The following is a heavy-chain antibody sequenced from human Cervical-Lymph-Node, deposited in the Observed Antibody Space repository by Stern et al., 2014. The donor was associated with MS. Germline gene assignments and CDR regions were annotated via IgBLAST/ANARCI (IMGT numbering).Heavy chain of an antibody. D-gene: IGHD2-15*01. CDR1: GYIFTLNG. Sequence: VQLLQSGAEVKKPGASVKVSCKASGYIFTLNGISWVQQAPGQGLEWMGWVNTYKGDTHYAQEFQGRVTMTKDTSTNTAYMELRSLRSDDTAVYFCARFVGGDLDHWGQGTLVTVSS. CDR2: VNTYKGDT. CDR3: ARFVGGDLDH. J-gene: IGHJ4*02. V-gene: IGHV1-18*01.